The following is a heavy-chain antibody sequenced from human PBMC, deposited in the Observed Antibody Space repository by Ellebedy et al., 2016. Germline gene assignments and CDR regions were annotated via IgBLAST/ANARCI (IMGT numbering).Heavy chain of an antibody. J-gene: IGHJ4*02. Sequence: SETLSLXCAVSGGSISSGGYSWSWIRQPPGKGLEWIGYIYHSGSTYYNPSLKSRVTISVDRSKNQFSLKLSSVTAADTAVYYCARTCIWGSSTSCYLFDYWGQGTLVTVSS. D-gene: IGHD2-2*01. CDR1: GGSISSGGYS. CDR2: IYHSGST. V-gene: IGHV4-30-2*01. CDR3: ARTCIWGSSTSCYLFDY.